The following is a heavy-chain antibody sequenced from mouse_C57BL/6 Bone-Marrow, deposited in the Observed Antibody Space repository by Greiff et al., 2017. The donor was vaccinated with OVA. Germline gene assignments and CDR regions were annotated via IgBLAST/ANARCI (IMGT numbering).Heavy chain of an antibody. V-gene: IGHV1-81*01. CDR3: ARVDYYGSFPFAY. D-gene: IGHD1-1*01. J-gene: IGHJ3*01. CDR1: GYTFTSYG. CDR2: IYPRSGNT. Sequence: SGAELARPGASVKLSCKASGYTFTSYGISWVKQSTGQGLEWIGEIYPRSGNTYYNEKFKGKATLTADKSSSTAYMELRSLTSEDSAVYFCARVDYYGSFPFAYWGQGTLVTVSA.